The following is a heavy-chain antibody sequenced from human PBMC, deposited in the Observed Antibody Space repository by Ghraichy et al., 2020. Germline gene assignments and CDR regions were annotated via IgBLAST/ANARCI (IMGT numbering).Heavy chain of an antibody. Sequence: GGSLRLSWAASGYSFGEFTMSWVRQGPGNGLEWVSYISSSSETIYYADSVKGRFTISRDNAQTSLYLRMNSLRAEDTAVYYCARDVPYYDATSSYRFDCWGQGTLVTVST. CDR2: ISSSSETI. V-gene: IGHV3-48*04. CDR3: ARDVPYYDATSSYRFDC. J-gene: IGHJ4*02. CDR1: GYSFGEFT. D-gene: IGHD3-10*01.